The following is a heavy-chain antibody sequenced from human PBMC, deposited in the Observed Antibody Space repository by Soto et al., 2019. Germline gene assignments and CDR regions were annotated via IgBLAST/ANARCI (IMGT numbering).Heavy chain of an antibody. V-gene: IGHV3-53*01. Sequence: EVQLVESGGGLIQPGGSLRLSCAVSGFTVSNNYMSWVRQAPGKGLEGVSVIYSGGYTAYGDSVKGRFTISRDNSKNTLYLQRKSPGAQAPAVYFWAKRRGGGGYWGQGTLVTVSS. CDR1: GFTVSNNY. D-gene: IGHD3-10*01. CDR3: AKRRGGGGY. CDR2: IYSGGYT. J-gene: IGHJ4*02.